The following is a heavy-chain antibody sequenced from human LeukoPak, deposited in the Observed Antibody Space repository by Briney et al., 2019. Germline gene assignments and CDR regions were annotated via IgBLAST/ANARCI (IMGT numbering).Heavy chain of an antibody. D-gene: IGHD1-7*01. CDR1: GGSISGFY. J-gene: IGHJ4*02. Sequence: SETLSLTCTVSGGSISGFYWSWIRQPPGEGLEWIGFIYYTGSTYYIPSLKSRVTMSVDTSKNQFSLRLSSVNAADAAIYYCARFWNYSLEYWGQGALVTVSS. CDR3: ARFWNYSLEY. V-gene: IGHV4-59*01. CDR2: IYYTGST.